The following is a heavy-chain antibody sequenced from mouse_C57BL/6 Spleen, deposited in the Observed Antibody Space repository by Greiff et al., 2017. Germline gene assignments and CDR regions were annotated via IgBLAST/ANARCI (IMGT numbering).Heavy chain of an antibody. D-gene: IGHD1-1*01. CDR1: GFSLTSYG. CDR2: IWSGGST. Sequence: QVQLQQSGPGLVQPSQSLSITCTVSGFSLTSYGVHWVRQSPGKGLEWLGVIWSGGSTDYNAAFISRLSISKDNSKSQVFFKMNSLQADDTAIYYCARKRGAYGSSYGGDYAMDYWGQGTSVTVSS. J-gene: IGHJ4*01. CDR3: ARKRGAYGSSYGGDYAMDY. V-gene: IGHV2-2*01.